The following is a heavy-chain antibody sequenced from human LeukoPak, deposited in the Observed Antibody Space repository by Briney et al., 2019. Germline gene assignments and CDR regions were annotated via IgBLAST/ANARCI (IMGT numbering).Heavy chain of an antibody. CDR3: ARGISTHWFDP. Sequence: SETLSLTCSVFGGSFSEYYWSWIRQPPGKGLEWIGEINRSGSTNYNPSLKSRVTISVDTSKNQISLILNSVTAADTAVYYCARGISTHWFDPWGQGTLVIVSS. V-gene: IGHV4-34*01. D-gene: IGHD3-3*02. J-gene: IGHJ5*02. CDR2: INRSGST. CDR1: GGSFSEYY.